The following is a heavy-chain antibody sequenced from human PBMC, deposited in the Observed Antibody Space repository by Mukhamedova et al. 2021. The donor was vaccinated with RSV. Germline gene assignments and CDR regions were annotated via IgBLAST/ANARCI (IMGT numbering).Heavy chain of an antibody. CDR2: IGGTVEST. CDR3: AHRIVGAGPFDY. J-gene: IGHJ4*02. D-gene: IGHD1-26*01. Sequence: QAPGKGLEWVSSIGGTVESTYYADSVKGRFAISRDNSNYTLFLQMNNLGAEDTAVYYCAHRIVGAGPFDYWGQGTLVTVSS. V-gene: IGHV3-23*01.